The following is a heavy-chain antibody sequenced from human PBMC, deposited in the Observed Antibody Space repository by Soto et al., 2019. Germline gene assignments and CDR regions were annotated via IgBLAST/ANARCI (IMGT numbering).Heavy chain of an antibody. CDR3: TGGYCTGGTCYSGYFQP. Sequence: EVQLVQSGGGLVQPGGSLKLSCAASGFTFSGSTVHWVRQASGEGLQWVGRIRSKANDYATTYIASVKGRFTISRDDSRNTAYLQMSDLKTADTAVYYCTGGYCTGGTCYSGYFQPWRQGALVTVFS. D-gene: IGHD2-15*01. V-gene: IGHV3-73*02. CDR2: IRSKANDYAT. J-gene: IGHJ1*01. CDR1: GFTFSGST.